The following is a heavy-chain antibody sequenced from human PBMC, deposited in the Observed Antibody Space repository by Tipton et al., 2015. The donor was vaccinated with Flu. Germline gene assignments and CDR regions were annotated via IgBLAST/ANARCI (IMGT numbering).Heavy chain of an antibody. CDR2: VYHGGTT. Sequence: TLSLTCAVSGDSISSDYHWGWIRQFPGKGLEWIGCVYHGGTTYYNPSLKSRVATSLDTFQNQFSLKLTSVTAADTAVYYCATTTYYYGSGSHDYWGQGTLVTVSS. J-gene: IGHJ4*02. CDR3: ATTTYYYGSGSHDY. D-gene: IGHD3-10*01. CDR1: GDSISSDYH. V-gene: IGHV4-38-2*01.